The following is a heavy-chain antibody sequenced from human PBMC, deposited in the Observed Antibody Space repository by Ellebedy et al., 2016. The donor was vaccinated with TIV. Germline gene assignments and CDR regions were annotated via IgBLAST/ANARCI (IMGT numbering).Heavy chain of an antibody. J-gene: IGHJ4*02. V-gene: IGHV1-69*13. CDR2: IIPIFGTA. CDR1: GGTFSSYA. CDR3: ARGYYDSSGYSD. D-gene: IGHD3-22*01. Sequence: SVKVSXXASGGTFSSYAISWVRQAPGQGLEWMGGIIPIFGTANYAQKFQGRVTITADESTSTAYMELSSLRSEDTAVYYCARGYYDSSGYSDWGQGTLVTVSS.